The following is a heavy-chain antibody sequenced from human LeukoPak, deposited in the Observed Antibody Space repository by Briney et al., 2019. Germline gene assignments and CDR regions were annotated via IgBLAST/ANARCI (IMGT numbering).Heavy chain of an antibody. V-gene: IGHV1-69*02. Sequence: SVKVSCKASGGTFSSYTISWVRQAPGQGLEWMGRIIPILGISNYAQKFQGRVTITADKSTRTAYMELSSLRSEDTAVYYCASDFWSGYYTDYYFDYWGQGTLVTVSS. D-gene: IGHD3-3*01. CDR1: GGTFSSYT. J-gene: IGHJ4*02. CDR2: IIPILGIS. CDR3: ASDFWSGYYTDYYFDY.